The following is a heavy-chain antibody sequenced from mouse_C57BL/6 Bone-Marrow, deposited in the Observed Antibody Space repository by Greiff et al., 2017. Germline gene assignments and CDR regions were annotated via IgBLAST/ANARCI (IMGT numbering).Heavy chain of an antibody. CDR3: VYDYLAMDY. CDR2: IDPENGDT. CDR1: GFNIKDDY. V-gene: IGHV14-4*01. D-gene: IGHD2-4*01. J-gene: IGHJ4*01. Sequence: EVHLVESGAELVRPGASVKLSCTASGFNIKDDYMHWVKQRPEQGLEWIGWIDPENGDTEYASKFQGKATITADTSSNTAYLQLSSLTSEDTAVYYCVYDYLAMDYWGQGTSVTVSS.